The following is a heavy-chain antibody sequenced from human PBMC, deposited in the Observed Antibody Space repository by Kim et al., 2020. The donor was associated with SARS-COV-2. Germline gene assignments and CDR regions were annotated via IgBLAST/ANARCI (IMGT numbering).Heavy chain of an antibody. CDR2: IYYSGRT. CDR1: GGSISSYY. Sequence: SETLSLTCNVSGGSISSYYWSWIRQPPGKGLEWIGYIYYSGRTNYNPTLKRRVTISVDRSENQFSLKMSSGTAAATAAYYCGRLRWVQLWSDAFDNWGQGTLVTVSA. J-gene: IGHJ3*02. V-gene: IGHV4-59*08. D-gene: IGHD5-18*01. CDR3: GRLRWVQLWSDAFDN.